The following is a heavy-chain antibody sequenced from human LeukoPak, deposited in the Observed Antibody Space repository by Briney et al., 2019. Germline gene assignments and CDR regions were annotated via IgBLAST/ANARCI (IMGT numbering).Heavy chain of an antibody. D-gene: IGHD4-23*01. CDR3: ARVAAGYSVNYFDY. V-gene: IGHV3-48*02. J-gene: IGHJ4*02. CDR2: ISTGSSTT. CDR1: EFAFSTYN. Sequence: GGSLRLSCAASEFAFSTYNMNWVRQAPGKGLEWVSYISTGSSTTYYADSVKGRFTISRDNVENSLNLQMNSLRDEDTAVYYCARVAAGYSVNYFDYWGQGTLVTVSS.